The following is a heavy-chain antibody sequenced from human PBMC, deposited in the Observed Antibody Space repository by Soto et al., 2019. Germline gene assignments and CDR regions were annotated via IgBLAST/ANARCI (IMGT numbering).Heavy chain of an antibody. J-gene: IGHJ6*02. CDR3: ARGHVLRGYYGSGSYLGYYGMDV. Sequence: SETLSLTCTVSGGSISSSSYYWGWIRQPPGKGLEWIGSIYYSGSTYYNPSLKSRVTISVDTSKNQFSLKLSSVTAADTAVYYCARGHVLRGYYGSGSYLGYYGMDVWGQGTTVTVSS. CDR1: GGSISSSSYY. D-gene: IGHD3-10*01. V-gene: IGHV4-39*01. CDR2: IYYSGST.